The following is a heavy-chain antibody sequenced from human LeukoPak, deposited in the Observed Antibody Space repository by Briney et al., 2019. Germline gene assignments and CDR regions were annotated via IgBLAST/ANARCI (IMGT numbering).Heavy chain of an antibody. J-gene: IGHJ4*02. CDR2: IKEDGSEK. V-gene: IGHV3-7*01. CDR3: ARDPSSLRDSFDY. CDR1: GFTFSSYW. Sequence: PGGSLRLSCAASGFTFSSYWMNWVRQAPGKGLERVANIKEDGSEKYYVDSVKDRFTNSRDNDKNSLYLQMHSLRAEDTAVYYCARDPSSLRDSFDYWGQGTLVTVSS.